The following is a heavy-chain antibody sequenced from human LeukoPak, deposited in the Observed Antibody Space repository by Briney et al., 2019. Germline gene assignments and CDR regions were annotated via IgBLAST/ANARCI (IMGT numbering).Heavy chain of an antibody. J-gene: IGHJ4*02. CDR1: GFTFSSYG. CDR3: AKAGAAVAGSDY. D-gene: IGHD6-19*01. CDR2: IRYDGTKK. V-gene: IGHV3-30*02. Sequence: PGGSLRLSCAASGFTFSSYGMHWVRQAPGKGLEWVAFIRYDGTKKYYADSVKGRFTISRDNSKNTLYLQMNSLRAEDTAVYYCAKAGAAVAGSDYWGQGTLVTVSS.